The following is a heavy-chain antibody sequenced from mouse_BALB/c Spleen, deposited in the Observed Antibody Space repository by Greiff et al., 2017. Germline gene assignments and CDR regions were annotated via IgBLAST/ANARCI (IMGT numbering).Heavy chain of an antibody. D-gene: IGHD2-3*01. CDR3: ARDGYYRYFDV. CDR1: GFTFSSFG. CDR2: ISSGSSTI. J-gene: IGHJ1*01. V-gene: IGHV5-17*02. Sequence: EVHLVESGGGLVQPGGSRKLSCAASGFTFSSFGMHWVRQAPEKGLEWVAYISSGSSTIYYADTVKGRFTISRDNPKNTLFLQMTSLRSEDTAMYYCARDGYYRYFDVWGAGTTVTVSS.